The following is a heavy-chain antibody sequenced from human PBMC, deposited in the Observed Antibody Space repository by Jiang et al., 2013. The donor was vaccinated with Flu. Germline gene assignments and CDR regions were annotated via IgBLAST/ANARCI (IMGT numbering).Heavy chain of an antibody. CDR2: INPNSGGT. V-gene: IGHV1-2*02. CDR1: GYTFTGYY. J-gene: IGHJ5*02. Sequence: SCKASGYTFTGYYMHWVRQAPGQGLEWMGWINPNSGGTNYAQKFQGRVTMTRDTSISTAYMELSRLRSDDTAVYYCARDRVGYCSSTSCYTASSARINWFDPWGQGTLVTVSS. D-gene: IGHD2-2*02. CDR3: ARDRVGYCSSTSCYTASSARINWFDP.